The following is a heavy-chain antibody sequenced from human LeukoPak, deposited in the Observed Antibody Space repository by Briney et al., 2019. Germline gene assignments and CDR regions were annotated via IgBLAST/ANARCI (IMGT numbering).Heavy chain of an antibody. J-gene: IGHJ4*02. CDR3: ARSYCSSTSCYIGTWGY. V-gene: IGHV4-38-2*01. CDR2: IYRSGST. D-gene: IGHD2-2*02. Sequence: PSQTLALICDVSGYSIRSGYYWGWVRQSPGKGLQWIGSIYRSGSTYYNPSLESRVSMPVDPSANQVSLRLTSVTAADAAVYYCARSYCSSTSCYIGTWGYWGQGTLVTVSS. CDR1: GYSIRSGYY.